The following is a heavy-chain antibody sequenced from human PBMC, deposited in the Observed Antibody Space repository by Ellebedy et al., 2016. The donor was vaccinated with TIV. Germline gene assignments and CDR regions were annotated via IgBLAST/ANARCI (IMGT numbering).Heavy chain of an antibody. D-gene: IGHD5-18*01. V-gene: IGHV3-48*01. CDR1: GFTFSSYS. CDR3: ARTHTAMLEYNYGMDV. J-gene: IGHJ6*02. Sequence: PGGSLRLSCAASGFTFSSYSMNWVRQAPGKGLEWVSYISSSSSTIYYADSVKGRFTISRDNAKNSLYLQMNSLRAEDTAVYYCARTHTAMLEYNYGMDVWGQGTTVTVSS. CDR2: ISSSSSTI.